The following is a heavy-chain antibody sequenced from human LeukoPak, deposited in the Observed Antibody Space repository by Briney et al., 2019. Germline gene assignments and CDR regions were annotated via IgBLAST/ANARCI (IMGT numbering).Heavy chain of an antibody. CDR2: INWDDDK. D-gene: IGHD6-13*01. J-gene: IGHJ3*02. V-gene: IGHV2-70*11. CDR3: ARSIAAHNVFDI. CDR1: GFSLSTSGMC. Sequence: SGPALVKPTQTLTLTCTFSGFSLSTSGMCVSWIRQPPGKALEWLARINWDDDKYYSTSLKTRLTISKDTSKNQVVLTMTNMDPVDTATYYCARSIAAHNVFDIWGQGTMVTVSS.